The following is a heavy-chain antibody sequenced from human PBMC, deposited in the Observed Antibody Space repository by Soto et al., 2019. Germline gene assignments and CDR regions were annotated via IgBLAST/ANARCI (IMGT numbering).Heavy chain of an antibody. CDR2: IWYDGSNK. D-gene: IGHD2-2*01. J-gene: IGHJ5*02. Sequence: QVQLVESGGGVVQPGRSLRLSCAASGFTFSSYGMHWVRQAPGKGLEWVAVIWYDGSNKYYADSVKGRFTISRDNSKNTLYLQMNSLRAEDTAVYYCARDLLTTEYGVVVPAANWFDPWGQGTLVTVSS. V-gene: IGHV3-33*01. CDR3: ARDLLTTEYGVVVPAANWFDP. CDR1: GFTFSSYG.